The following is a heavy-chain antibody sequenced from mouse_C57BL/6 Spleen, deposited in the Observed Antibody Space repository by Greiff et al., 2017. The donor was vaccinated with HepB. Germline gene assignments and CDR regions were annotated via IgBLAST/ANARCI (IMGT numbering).Heavy chain of an antibody. V-gene: IGHV1-55*01. D-gene: IGHD1-1*01. CDR1: GYTFTSYW. CDR3: ARRYYYGSSDVAWFAY. Sequence: QVQLQPGAELVKPGASVKMSCKASGYTFTSYWITWVKQRPGQGLEWIGDIYPGSGSTNYNEKFKSKATLTVDTSSSTAYMQLSSLTSEDSAVYYCARRYYYGSSDVAWFAYWGQGTLVTVSA. J-gene: IGHJ3*01. CDR2: IYPGSGST.